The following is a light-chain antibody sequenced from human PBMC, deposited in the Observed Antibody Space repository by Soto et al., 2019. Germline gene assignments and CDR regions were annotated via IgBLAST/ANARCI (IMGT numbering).Light chain of an antibody. CDR2: AAC. CDR1: QTVASN. Sequence: EVVMTQSPATLAVSPGARATLFCGASQTVASNLAWYQQKPGQPPRLLIYAACTRATGVPDRFSGSGSGTEFTLTVSSLQSEDFAVYYCQQYNLWPPITFGQGTRLEI. J-gene: IGKJ5*01. CDR3: QQYNLWPPIT. V-gene: IGKV3-15*01.